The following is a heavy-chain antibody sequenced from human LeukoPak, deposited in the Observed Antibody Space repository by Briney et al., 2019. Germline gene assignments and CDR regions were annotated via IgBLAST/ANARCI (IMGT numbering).Heavy chain of an antibody. J-gene: IGHJ4*02. CDR3: ARGYLGATLFSSIDY. V-gene: IGHV3-21*01. CDR1: GFTFSSYW. D-gene: IGHD1-26*01. CDR2: ISTSSSYI. Sequence: GGSLRLSCAASGFTFSSYWMNWVRQAPGKGLEWVSSISTSSSYIYYADSVKGRFTISRDNARNSLYLQMNSLRAEDTAVYYCARGYLGATLFSSIDYWGQGTLVTVSS.